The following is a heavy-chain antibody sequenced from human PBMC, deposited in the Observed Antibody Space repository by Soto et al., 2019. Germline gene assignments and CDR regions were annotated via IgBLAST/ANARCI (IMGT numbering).Heavy chain of an antibody. CDR1: GFTFSSYS. Sequence: EVQLVESGGGLVKPGGSLRLSCAASGFTFSSYSMNWVRQAPGKGLEWVSSISSSSSYIYYADSVKGRFTISRDNAKNSLYLQMNSLRAEDTAVYYCARGLIELGYCSGGSCYLLDYWGQGTLVTVSS. V-gene: IGHV3-21*01. CDR3: ARGLIELGYCSGGSCYLLDY. D-gene: IGHD2-15*01. J-gene: IGHJ4*02. CDR2: ISSSSSYI.